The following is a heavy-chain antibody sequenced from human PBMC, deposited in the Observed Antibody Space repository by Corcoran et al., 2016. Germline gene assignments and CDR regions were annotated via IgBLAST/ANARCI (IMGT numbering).Heavy chain of an antibody. CDR1: GGSISSSSYY. V-gene: IGHV4-39*07. Sequence: QLQLQESGPGLVKPSETLSLTCTVSGGSISSSSYYWGWVRQPPGKGLEWIGSIYYSGSTYYNPSLKSRVTISVDTSKNQFSLKLSAVTAADTAVYYCARGTRGPFFDYWGQGTLVTVSS. CDR2: IYYSGST. D-gene: IGHD2-2*01. J-gene: IGHJ4*02. CDR3: ARGTRGPFFDY.